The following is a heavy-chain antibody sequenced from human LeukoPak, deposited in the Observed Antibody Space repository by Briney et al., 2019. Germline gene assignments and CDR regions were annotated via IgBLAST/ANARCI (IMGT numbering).Heavy chain of an antibody. Sequence: GGSLRLSCAASGFTFSSYGMHWVRQAPGKGLEWVAVISYDGSNKYYADSVKGRFTISRDNSKNTLYLQMNSLRAEDTAVYYCAKILYSGYESTDYYCYGMDVWGQGTTVTVSS. V-gene: IGHV3-30*18. J-gene: IGHJ6*02. CDR3: AKILYSGYESTDYYCYGMDV. D-gene: IGHD5-12*01. CDR2: ISYDGSNK. CDR1: GFTFSSYG.